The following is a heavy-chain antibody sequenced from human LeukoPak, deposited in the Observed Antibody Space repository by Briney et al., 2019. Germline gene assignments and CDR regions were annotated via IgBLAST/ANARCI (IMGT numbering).Heavy chain of an antibody. D-gene: IGHD5/OR15-5a*01. V-gene: IGHV3-74*01. CDR1: GFTFSSYW. Sequence: GGSLRLSCAASGFTFSSYWMHWVRQAPGKGLVWVSRINSDGSSTSYADSVKGRFTISRDNAENTLYLQMNSLRAEDTAVYYCARAGVSVRRAFDIWGQGTMVTVSS. J-gene: IGHJ3*02. CDR2: INSDGSST. CDR3: ARAGVSVRRAFDI.